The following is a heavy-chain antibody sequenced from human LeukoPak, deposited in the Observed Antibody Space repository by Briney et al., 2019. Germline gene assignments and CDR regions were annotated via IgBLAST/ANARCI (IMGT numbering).Heavy chain of an antibody. CDR1: GFTFSSYS. CDR3: ARDADFGIVGATSAFDY. Sequence: HPGGSLRLSCAASGFTFSSYSMNWVRQAPGKGLEGVSYISSSSSTIYYADSVKGRFTISRDNAKNSLYLQMNSLRAEDTAVYYCARDADFGIVGATSAFDYWGQGTLVTVSS. CDR2: ISSSSSTI. V-gene: IGHV3-48*01. J-gene: IGHJ4*02. D-gene: IGHD1-26*01.